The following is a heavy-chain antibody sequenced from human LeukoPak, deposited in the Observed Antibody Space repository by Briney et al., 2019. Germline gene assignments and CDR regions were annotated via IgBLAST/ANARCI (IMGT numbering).Heavy chain of an antibody. CDR1: GFTFSSYW. CDR2: IKQDGSEK. D-gene: IGHD3-3*01. CDR3: ARAGSGFWSGYSPFDY. J-gene: IGHJ4*02. V-gene: IGHV3-7*01. Sequence: PGGSLRLSCAASGFTFSSYWMSWVRQAPGKGLEWVANIKQDGSEKYYVDSVKGRSTISRDNAKNSLYLQMNSLRAEDTAVYYCARAGSGFWSGYSPFDYWGQGTLVTVSS.